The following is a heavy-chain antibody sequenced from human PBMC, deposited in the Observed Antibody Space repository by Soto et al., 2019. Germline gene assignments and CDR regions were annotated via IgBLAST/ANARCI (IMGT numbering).Heavy chain of an antibody. CDR3: ARDGFCTSTTCRVGNWFDP. J-gene: IGHJ5*02. V-gene: IGHV4-34*01. Sequence: TSETLSLTCVVYGGSFSGYYWSWIRQSPGKGLEWIGGINHRGSTNYNPSLESRVIISVDTSKNQFSLKLPSVTAADTAMYYCARDGFCTSTTCRVGNWFDPWGQGTLVTVSS. CDR1: GGSFSGYY. D-gene: IGHD2-2*01. CDR2: INHRGST.